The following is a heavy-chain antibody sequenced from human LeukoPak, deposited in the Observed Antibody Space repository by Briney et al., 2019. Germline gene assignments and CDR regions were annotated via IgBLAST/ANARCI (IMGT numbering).Heavy chain of an antibody. J-gene: IGHJ3*02. Sequence: SVKVSCKASGGTFSSYAISWVRQAPGQGLEWMGGIIPIFGTANYAQKFQGRVTITADESTSTAYMELSSLRSEDTAVYYCARENPSGYSSGWSGICAFDIWGQGTMVTVSS. CDR3: ARENPSGYSSGWSGICAFDI. V-gene: IGHV1-69*13. CDR1: GGTFSSYA. CDR2: IIPIFGTA. D-gene: IGHD6-19*01.